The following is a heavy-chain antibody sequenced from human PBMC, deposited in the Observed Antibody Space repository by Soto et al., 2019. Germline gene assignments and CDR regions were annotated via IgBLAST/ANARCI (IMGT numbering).Heavy chain of an antibody. CDR1: GGSISSSSYY. V-gene: IGHV4-39*07. CDR3: ARFNGDYVFKGNWFDP. D-gene: IGHD4-17*01. J-gene: IGHJ5*02. Sequence: SETLSLTCTVSGGSISSSSYYWGWIRQPPGKGLEWIGSIYHSGSTNYNPSLKSRVTISVDKSKNQFSLKLSSVTAADTAVYYCARFNGDYVFKGNWFDPWGQGTLVTVSS. CDR2: IYHSGST.